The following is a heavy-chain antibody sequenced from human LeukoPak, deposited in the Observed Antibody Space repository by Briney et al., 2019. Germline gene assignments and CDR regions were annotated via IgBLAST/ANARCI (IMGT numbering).Heavy chain of an antibody. D-gene: IGHD2-2*01. CDR3: TTRRLYCTSSTCSRSQVAY. V-gene: IGHV3-15*01. CDR2: IKGNTDGGTR. CDR1: GFTFSNAW. J-gene: IGHJ4*02. Sequence: GGSLRLSCAASGFTFSNAWMSWVRQAPGKGLEWVGRIKGNTDGGTRDYAAPVKGRFTISRDDSKNTLDLQMNSLKTEDTAVYYCTTRRLYCTSSTCSRSQVAYWGQGTLVTVSS.